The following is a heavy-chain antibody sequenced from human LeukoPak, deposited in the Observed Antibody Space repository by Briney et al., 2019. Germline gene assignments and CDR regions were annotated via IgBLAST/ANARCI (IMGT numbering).Heavy chain of an antibody. Sequence: GGSLRLSCAASGFTFSSYAMSWVRQAPGKGLEWVSVIYSGGSTYYADSVKGRFTISRDNSKNTLYPQMNSLRAEDTAVYYCARAYYDSSGYYLDAFDIWGQGTMVTVSS. CDR3: ARAYYDSSGYYLDAFDI. V-gene: IGHV3-53*01. CDR2: IYSGGST. D-gene: IGHD3-22*01. J-gene: IGHJ3*02. CDR1: GFTFSSYA.